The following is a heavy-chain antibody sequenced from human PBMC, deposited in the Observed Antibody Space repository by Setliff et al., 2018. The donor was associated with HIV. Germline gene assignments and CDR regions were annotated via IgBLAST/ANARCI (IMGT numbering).Heavy chain of an antibody. CDR2: INHSGST. Sequence: LSLTCAVYGGSFSGYYWSWIRQPPGKGLEWIGEINHSGSTNYSPSLKSRVTMSVDTSKNQFSLKLSSVTAADTAVYYCARGLEVAATGLSSMGYYYYYMGVWGKGTTVTVSS. J-gene: IGHJ6*03. D-gene: IGHD6-13*01. CDR1: GGSFSGYY. CDR3: ARGLEVAATGLSSMGYYYYYMGV. V-gene: IGHV4-34*01.